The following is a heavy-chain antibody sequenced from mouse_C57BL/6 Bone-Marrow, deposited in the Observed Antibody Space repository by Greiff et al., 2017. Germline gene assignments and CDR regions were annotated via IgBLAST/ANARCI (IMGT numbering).Heavy chain of an antibody. J-gene: IGHJ2*01. CDR1: GYTFTSYG. Sequence: QVQLKESGAELARPGASVKLSCKASGYTFTSYGISWVKQRTGQGLEWIGEIYPRSGNTYYNEKFKGKATLTADTSSSTAYMELRSLTSEDSAVYFWARRRRGYWGQGTTLTVSS. CDR3: ARRRRGY. V-gene: IGHV1-81*01. CDR2: IYPRSGNT.